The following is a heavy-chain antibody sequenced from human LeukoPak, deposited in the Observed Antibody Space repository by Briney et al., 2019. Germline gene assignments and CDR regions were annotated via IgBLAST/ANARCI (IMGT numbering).Heavy chain of an antibody. Sequence: GASVKVSCKASGYTFTGYYMHWVRQAPGQGLEWMGRINPNSGGTNYAQKFQGRVTMTRDTSISTAYMELSRLRSDDTAVYYCARAWPRVVFGVVTLNWFDPWGQGTLVTVSS. V-gene: IGHV1-2*06. CDR3: ARAWPRVVFGVVTLNWFDP. CDR2: INPNSGGT. J-gene: IGHJ5*02. D-gene: IGHD3-3*01. CDR1: GYTFTGYY.